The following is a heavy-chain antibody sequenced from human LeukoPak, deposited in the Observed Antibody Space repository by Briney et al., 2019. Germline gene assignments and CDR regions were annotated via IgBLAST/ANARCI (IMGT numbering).Heavy chain of an antibody. J-gene: IGHJ4*02. CDR1: GFTFSDYY. V-gene: IGHV3-11*01. D-gene: IGHD4-17*01. CDR2: ISSSGSTI. CDR3: ARDDYGVLQRPFDY. Sequence: GGSLRLSCAASGFTFSDYYMSWIRQAPGKGLEWDSYISSSGSTIYYADSVRGRFTISRDNAKNSLYLQMNSLRAEDTAVYYCARDDYGVLQRPFDYWGQGTLVTVSS.